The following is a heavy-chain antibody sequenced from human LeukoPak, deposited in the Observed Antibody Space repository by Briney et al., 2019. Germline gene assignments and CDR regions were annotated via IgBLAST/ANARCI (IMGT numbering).Heavy chain of an antibody. D-gene: IGHD3-10*02. Sequence: PGGSLRLSCAASGFTFSSYSMNWVRQAPGKGLEWVSYISSGSTIYYADSVKGRFTISRDNAKNSLDLQMNSLRAEDTAVYYCAELVITMIGGVWGKGTTVTISS. V-gene: IGHV3-48*04. CDR1: GFTFSSYS. J-gene: IGHJ6*04. CDR3: AELVITMIGGV. CDR2: ISSGSTI.